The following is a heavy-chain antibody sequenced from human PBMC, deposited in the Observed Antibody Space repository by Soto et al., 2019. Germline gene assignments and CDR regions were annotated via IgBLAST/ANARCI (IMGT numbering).Heavy chain of an antibody. V-gene: IGHV3-30-3*01. D-gene: IGHD3-3*01. J-gene: IGHJ5*02. CDR2: ISYDGSNK. CDR1: GFTFSSYA. CDR3: ARDALYYDFWSGPNWFDP. Sequence: GGSLRLSCAASGFTFSSYAMHWVRQAPGKGLEWVAVISYDGSNKYYADSVKGRFTISRDNSKNTLYLQMNSLRAEDTAVYYCARDALYYDFWSGPNWFDPWGQGTLVTVSS.